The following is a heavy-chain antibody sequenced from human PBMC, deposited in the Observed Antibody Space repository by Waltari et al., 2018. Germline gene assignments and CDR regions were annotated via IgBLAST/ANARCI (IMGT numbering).Heavy chain of an antibody. J-gene: IGHJ4*02. D-gene: IGHD2-15*01. Sequence: EVQLVESGGGLVQPGGSLRLSCAVSGFLYNDYWMDRVRQAPGQGLVWVSRIKSDGTNIKYADSVRGRFTISRDSAKNTFYLQMNSLRAEDTAVYYCTRNPGYWGQGTLVTVAS. CDR3: TRNPGY. V-gene: IGHV3-74*03. CDR1: GFLYNDYW. CDR2: IKSDGTNI.